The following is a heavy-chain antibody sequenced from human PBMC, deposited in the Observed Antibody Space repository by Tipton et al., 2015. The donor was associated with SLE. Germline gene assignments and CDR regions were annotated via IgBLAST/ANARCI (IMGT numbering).Heavy chain of an antibody. Sequence: GLVKPSQTLPLTCAVYGESFNGYFWTWIRQPPGKGLEWIAEIIHSGVTNYNPSLRSRVTISVDMSKNQVSLRPNSITAADTAVYYCARVAPSEVFDYWGQGTLVTVSS. CDR2: IIHSGVT. V-gene: IGHV4-34*12. CDR1: GESFNGYF. D-gene: IGHD5-12*01. J-gene: IGHJ4*02. CDR3: ARVAPSEVFDY.